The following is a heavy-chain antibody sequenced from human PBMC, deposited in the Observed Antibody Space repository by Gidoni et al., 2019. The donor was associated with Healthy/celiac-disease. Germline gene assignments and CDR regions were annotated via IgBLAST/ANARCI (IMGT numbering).Heavy chain of an antibody. Sequence: EVQLVESGGGLVQPGGALRLHWAAAGCTFSSHGMSWVRQAPGKGLEWVANIKQDGSEKYYVDSVKGRFTISRDNAKNSLYLQMNSLRAEDTAVYYCARDRTYSSGWYPGLVDYWGQGTLVTVSS. J-gene: IGHJ4*02. CDR3: ARDRTYSSGWYPGLVDY. CDR1: GCTFSSHG. CDR2: IKQDGSEK. V-gene: IGHV3-7*04. D-gene: IGHD6-19*01.